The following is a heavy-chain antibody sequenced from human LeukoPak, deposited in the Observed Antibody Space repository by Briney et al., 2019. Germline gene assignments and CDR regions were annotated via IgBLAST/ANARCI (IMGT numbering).Heavy chain of an antibody. Sequence: GASVKVSCKSFGNTLTGFYLYWLRQAPGQGLEWMGRVRPKNTGATYSQKFQGRVTMTRDTAMNTAYMELSGLKSDDTAIYYCARGGRDTSPYNWFDPWGQGTLVTVSS. CDR3: ARGGRDTSPYNWFDP. V-gene: IGHV1-2*06. D-gene: IGHD2-2*01. CDR2: VRPKNTGA. J-gene: IGHJ5*02. CDR1: GNTLTGFY.